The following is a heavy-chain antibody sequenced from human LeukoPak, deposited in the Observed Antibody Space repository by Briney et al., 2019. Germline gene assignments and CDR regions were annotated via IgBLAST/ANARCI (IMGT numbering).Heavy chain of an antibody. J-gene: IGHJ4*02. V-gene: IGHV4-34*01. CDR2: INHSGST. Sequence: PSETLSLTGAVYGGSFSGYYWSWIRQPPGKGLEWIGEINHSGSTNYNPSLKSRVTISVDTSKNQFSLKLSSVTAADTAVYYCARRARPLDYWGQGTLVTVSS. CDR3: ARRARPLDY. CDR1: GGSFSGYY.